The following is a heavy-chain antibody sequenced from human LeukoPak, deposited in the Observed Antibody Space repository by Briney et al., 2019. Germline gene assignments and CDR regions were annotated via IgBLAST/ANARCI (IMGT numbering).Heavy chain of an antibody. CDR2: INPNSGGT. J-gene: IGHJ5*02. CDR3: TSDTYYYDSTGLGHWFDP. Sequence: ASVKVSCKASGYTFTSYGISWVRQAPGQGLEWMGWINPNSGGTNYAQKFQGRVTMTWDTSISTAYMKLSSLRSDDTAVYYCTSDTYYYDSTGLGHWFDPWGQGTLVTVSS. CDR1: GYTFTSYG. V-gene: IGHV1-2*02. D-gene: IGHD3-22*01.